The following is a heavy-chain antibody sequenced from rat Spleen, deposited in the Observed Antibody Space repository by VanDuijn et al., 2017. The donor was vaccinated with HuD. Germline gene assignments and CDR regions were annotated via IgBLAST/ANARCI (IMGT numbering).Heavy chain of an antibody. V-gene: IGHV5-25*01. CDR3: ARRHYGYTDYFDF. CDR2: ISNGGANT. Sequence: EVQLVESDGGLVQPGRSMRLSCSASGFTFEYYYMAWVRQAPTKGLEWVVSISNGGANTYFRDSVKGRFTISRDNAKSSLYLQMDSLRSADTATYYCARRHYGYTDYFDFWGQGVMVTVSP. CDR1: GFTFEYYY. J-gene: IGHJ2*01. D-gene: IGHD1-9*01.